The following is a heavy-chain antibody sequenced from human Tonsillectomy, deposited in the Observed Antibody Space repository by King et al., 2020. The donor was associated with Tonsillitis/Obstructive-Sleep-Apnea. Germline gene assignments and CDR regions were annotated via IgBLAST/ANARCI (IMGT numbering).Heavy chain of an antibody. D-gene: IGHD2-2*02. Sequence: VQLVESGGGLVQPGGSLRLSCAASGFTVSSNYMSWVRQAPGKGLEWVSVIYSGGSTYYADSVKGRFTISRHNSKNTLYLQMNSLRAEDTAVYYCAREYCSSTSCYSAPYYMDVWGKGTTVTVSS. V-gene: IGHV3-53*04. CDR3: AREYCSSTSCYSAPYYMDV. CDR2: IYSGGST. J-gene: IGHJ6*03. CDR1: GFTVSSNY.